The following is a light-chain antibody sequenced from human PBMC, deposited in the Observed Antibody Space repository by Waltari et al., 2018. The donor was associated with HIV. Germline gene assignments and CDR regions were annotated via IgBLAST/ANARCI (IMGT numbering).Light chain of an antibody. CDR3: QQSRT. V-gene: IGKV1-5*03. J-gene: IGKJ1*01. CDR1: QSISSW. Sequence: DIQMTQSPSTLSASVGDRVTITCRASQSISSWLAWYQQKPGEAPKLLIYKASSLESGVPSRFSGSGSGTESTLTISSLQPDDFATYYCQQSRTFGQGTKVDIK. CDR2: KAS.